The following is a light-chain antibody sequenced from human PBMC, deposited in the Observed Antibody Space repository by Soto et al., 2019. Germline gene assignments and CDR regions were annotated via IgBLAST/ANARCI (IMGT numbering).Light chain of an antibody. V-gene: IGKV2-30*01. Sequence: DFVMSQSPLTLPVTLGQPASISCRSSESFVFTDGNTYLSWFQQRPGQSPRRLIYKVSKRDSGVPDRFSGSGSGADFTLEISRVEAEDVGVYYCMQGTNWPLTFGQGTKVDIK. CDR3: MQGTNWPLT. J-gene: IGKJ2*01. CDR1: ESFVFTDGNTY. CDR2: KVS.